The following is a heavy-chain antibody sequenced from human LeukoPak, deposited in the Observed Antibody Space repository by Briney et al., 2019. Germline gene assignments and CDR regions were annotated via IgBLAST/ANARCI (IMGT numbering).Heavy chain of an antibody. CDR3: ARDLSASWYSLGY. V-gene: IGHV3-20*04. CDR2: INWSGEST. D-gene: IGHD6-13*01. CDR1: GSSVADYG. Sequence: GGSLRLSCAASGSSVADYGMSWVRQAPGKGLEWVSGINWSGESTGYADSVKGRVTISRDNAENALYLQMNSLRAEDTALYYCARDLSASWYSLGYWGRGTLVTVSS. J-gene: IGHJ4*02.